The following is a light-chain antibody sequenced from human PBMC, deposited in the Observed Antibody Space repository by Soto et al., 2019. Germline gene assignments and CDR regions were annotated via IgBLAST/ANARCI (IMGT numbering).Light chain of an antibody. CDR2: GAS. CDR3: QQRSKWHP. CDR1: QSVSINY. J-gene: IGKJ1*01. V-gene: IGKV3D-20*02. Sequence: EIVLTQSPGTLSLSPGETATLSCRASQSVSINYLAWYQQKPGQAPRLLIYGASSRATGIPDRFSGSGSGTDFTLTISSLEPEDFAVEYCQQRSKWHPLGQGTKVEIK.